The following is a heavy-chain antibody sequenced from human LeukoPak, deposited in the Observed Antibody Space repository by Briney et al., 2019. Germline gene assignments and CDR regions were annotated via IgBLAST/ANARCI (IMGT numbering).Heavy chain of an antibody. J-gene: IGHJ3*02. CDR1: GDIVSSNSAA. D-gene: IGHD6-13*01. Sequence: SQTLSLTCAISGDIVSSNSAAWNWIRQSPSRGLEWLGRTYYTSKLHNEYAVSVESRVTINPDTSKNQFSLLLTSVTPDDTAVYYCARGPADTGAFDIWGQGTMVTVSS. CDR2: TYYTSKLHN. CDR3: ARGPADTGAFDI. V-gene: IGHV6-1*01.